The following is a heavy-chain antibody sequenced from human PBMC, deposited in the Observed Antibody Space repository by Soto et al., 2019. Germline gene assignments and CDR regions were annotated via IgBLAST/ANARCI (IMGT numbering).Heavy chain of an antibody. CDR2: IYYSGST. J-gene: IGHJ4*02. V-gene: IGHV4-30-4*01. Sequence: SETLSLTCTVSGGSISSGDYYWSWIRQPPGKGLEWIGYIYYSGSTYYNPSLKSRVTISVDTSKNQFSLKLSSVTAADTAVYYCARETDVDIVATNYFDYWGQGTLVTVSS. D-gene: IGHD5-12*01. CDR1: GGSISSGDYY. CDR3: ARETDVDIVATNYFDY.